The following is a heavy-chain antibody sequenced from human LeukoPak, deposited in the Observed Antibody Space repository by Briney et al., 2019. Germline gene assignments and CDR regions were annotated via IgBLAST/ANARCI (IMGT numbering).Heavy chain of an antibody. D-gene: IGHD3-16*02. CDR1: GGSISSGSYY. J-gene: IGHJ5*02. CDR2: IYTSGST. V-gene: IGHV4-61*02. Sequence: SQTLSLTRTVSGGSISSGSYYWSWIRQPAGKGLEWIGRIYTSGSTNYNPSLKSRVTMSIDTSRNQFSLKLSSVTAADTAVYYCARGDYVWGSNRLGWFDPWGQGTQVTVSS. CDR3: ARGDYVWGSNRLGWFDP.